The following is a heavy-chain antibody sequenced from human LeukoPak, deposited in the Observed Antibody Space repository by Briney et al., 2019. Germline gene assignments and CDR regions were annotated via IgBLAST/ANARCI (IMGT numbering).Heavy chain of an antibody. J-gene: IGHJ5*02. V-gene: IGHV4-31*03. CDR3: ARVWNDYSNYAWFDP. CDR2: IYYSGST. CDR1: GGSISSGCYY. Sequence: SQTLSLTCTVSGGSISSGCYYWSWIRQHPGKGLEWIGDIYYSGSTYYNPSLKSRVTISVDTSKNQFSLKLSSVTAADTAVYYCARVWNDYSNYAWFDPWGQGTLVTVSS. D-gene: IGHD4-11*01.